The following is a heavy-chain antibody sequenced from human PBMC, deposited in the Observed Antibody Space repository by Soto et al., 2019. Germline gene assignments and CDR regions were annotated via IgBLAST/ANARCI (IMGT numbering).Heavy chain of an antibody. CDR1: GFTFSSYA. Sequence: QVQLVESGGGVVQPGRSLRLSCAASGFTFSSYAMHWVRQAPGKGLEWVAVISYDGSNKYYADSVKGRFTISRDNSKNTLYLQMNSLRAEDTAVYYRARDFRPLRALKTTVTTYYYYGMDVWGQGTTVTVSS. D-gene: IGHD4-17*01. V-gene: IGHV3-30-3*01. CDR3: ARDFRPLRALKTTVTTYYYYGMDV. J-gene: IGHJ6*02. CDR2: ISYDGSNK.